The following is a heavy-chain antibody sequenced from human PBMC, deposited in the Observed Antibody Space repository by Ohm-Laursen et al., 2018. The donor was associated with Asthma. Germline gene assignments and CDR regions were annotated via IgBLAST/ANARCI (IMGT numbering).Heavy chain of an antibody. CDR3: ARGRRLLYSYYGMDV. CDR2: ISYDGSNK. D-gene: IGHD2/OR15-2a*01. V-gene: IGHV3-30-3*01. Sequence: SLRLSCAASGFTFSSYAMHWVRQAPGKGLEWVAVISYDGSNKYYADSVKGRFTISRDNSKNTLYLQMNSLRAEDTAVYYCARGRRLLYSYYGMDVWGQGTTVTVSS. J-gene: IGHJ6*02. CDR1: GFTFSSYA.